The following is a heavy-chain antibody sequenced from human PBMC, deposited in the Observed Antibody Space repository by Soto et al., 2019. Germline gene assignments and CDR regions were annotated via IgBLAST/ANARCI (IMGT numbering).Heavy chain of an antibody. D-gene: IGHD6-13*01. Sequence: LSLTCSLSRGSICGHYWSWLRQSPGKGLEWIGYISYSGSTNYTPSLKSRVTISVDTSKNQFSLKIISVTAADAAVYYCARVGSSGWSPDYWGRGTLVTVSS. CDR2: ISYSGST. CDR1: RGSICGHY. J-gene: IGHJ4*02. CDR3: ARVGSSGWSPDY. V-gene: IGHV4-59*11.